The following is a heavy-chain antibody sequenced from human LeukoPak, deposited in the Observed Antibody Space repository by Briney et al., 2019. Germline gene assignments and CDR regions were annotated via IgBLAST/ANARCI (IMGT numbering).Heavy chain of an antibody. CDR1: GFTFSSYA. Sequence: PGGSLRLSCAASGFTFSSYAMHWVRQAPGKGLEWVAVISYDGSNKYYADSVKGRFTISRDNSKNTLYLQMNSLRAEDTAVYYCASSYYDSSGYYPPIRYWGQGTLVTVSP. J-gene: IGHJ4*02. CDR2: ISYDGSNK. V-gene: IGHV3-30-3*01. CDR3: ASSYYDSSGYYPPIRY. D-gene: IGHD3-22*01.